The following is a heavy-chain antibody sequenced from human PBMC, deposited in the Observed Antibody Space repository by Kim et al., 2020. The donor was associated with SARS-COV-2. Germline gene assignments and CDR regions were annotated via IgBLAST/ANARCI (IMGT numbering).Heavy chain of an antibody. Sequence: GGCLRLSCAASGFTVSSNYMSWVRQAPGKGLEWVSVIYSGGSTYYADSVKGRFTISRDNSKNTLYLQMNSLRAEDTAVYYCARDKGDWNVGYFDYWGQGTLVTVSS. J-gene: IGHJ4*02. CDR1: GFTVSSNY. D-gene: IGHD1-1*01. CDR2: IYSGGST. V-gene: IGHV3-66*02. CDR3: ARDKGDWNVGYFDY.